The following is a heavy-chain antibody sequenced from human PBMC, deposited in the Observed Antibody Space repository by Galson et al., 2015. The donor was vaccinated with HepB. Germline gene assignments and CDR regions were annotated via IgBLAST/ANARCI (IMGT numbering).Heavy chain of an antibody. D-gene: IGHD6-19*01. CDR1: GFTSSSHW. CDR3: VRGSGWGLDH. J-gene: IGHJ4*02. CDR2: IKQDGSEK. V-gene: IGHV3-7*03. Sequence: SLRLSCADSGFTSSSHWMNWVRQAPGKGLEWLANIKQDGSEKYYMDSVKGRFTISTDNAKNSVSLQMSSRRVEDTAVYFCVRGSGWGLDHWGQGILGTVSS.